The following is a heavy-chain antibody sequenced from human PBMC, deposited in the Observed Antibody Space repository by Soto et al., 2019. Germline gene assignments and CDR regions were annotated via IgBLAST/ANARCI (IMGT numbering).Heavy chain of an antibody. J-gene: IGHJ4*02. D-gene: IGHD1-7*01. Sequence: ASVKVSCKASGYTFTSYGISWVRQAPGQGLEWMGWISAYNGNTNYAQKLQGRVTMTTDTSTSTAYMELRSLRSDDTAVYYCARPIPYGLELLPYFDYWGQGTLVTVSS. V-gene: IGHV1-18*01. CDR3: ARPIPYGLELLPYFDY. CDR2: ISAYNGNT. CDR1: GYTFTSYG.